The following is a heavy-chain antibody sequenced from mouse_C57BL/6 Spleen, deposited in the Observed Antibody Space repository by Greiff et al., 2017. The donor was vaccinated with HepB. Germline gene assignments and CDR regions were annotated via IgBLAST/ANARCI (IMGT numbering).Heavy chain of an antibody. J-gene: IGHJ2*01. CDR2: IDPENGDT. CDR1: GFNIKDDY. CDR3: TTEAGTSYFDD. V-gene: IGHV14-4*01. D-gene: IGHD3-2*02. Sequence: VQLQQSGAELVRPGASVKLSCTASGFNIKDDYMHWVKQRPEQGLEWIGWIDPENGDTEYASKFQGKATITADTSTNTAYLQLSSLTSEDTAVYYCTTEAGTSYFDDWGQGTALTVSS.